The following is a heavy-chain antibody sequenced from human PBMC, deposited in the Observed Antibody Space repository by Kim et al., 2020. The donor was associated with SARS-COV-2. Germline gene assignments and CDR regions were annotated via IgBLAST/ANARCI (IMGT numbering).Heavy chain of an antibody. D-gene: IGHD5-12*01. V-gene: IGHV4-39*07. Sequence: LKSRVTISVDTSKNQFSLKLSSVTAADTAVYYCANRPVEMARFYYYGMDVWGQGTTVTVSS. J-gene: IGHJ6*02. CDR3: ANRPVEMARFYYYGMDV.